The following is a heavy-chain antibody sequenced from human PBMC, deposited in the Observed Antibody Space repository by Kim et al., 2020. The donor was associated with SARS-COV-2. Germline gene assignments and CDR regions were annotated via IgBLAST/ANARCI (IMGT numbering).Heavy chain of an antibody. Sequence: VDSVKGRFTISRDNAKNSLYLQLNSLRAEDTAVYYCAREWDYSSSNYGMDVWGQGTTVSVSS. V-gene: IGHV3-7*03. D-gene: IGHD6-13*01. CDR3: AREWDYSSSNYGMDV. J-gene: IGHJ6*02.